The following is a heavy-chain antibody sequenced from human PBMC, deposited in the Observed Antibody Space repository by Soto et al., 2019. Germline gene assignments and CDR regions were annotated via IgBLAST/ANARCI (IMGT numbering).Heavy chain of an antibody. J-gene: IGHJ4*02. D-gene: IGHD6-6*01. CDR1: GGSVNSDTFY. Sequence: QVHLQESGPGQVKSSETLSLICTVSGGSVNSDTFYWSWIRQPPGRGLEWIGYIYYTGSTNYKPSLKSRVTISIDTSRNQFSLKLSSVTAADTAVYYCAREFSNSPEAFDSWGQGSLVTVSS. V-gene: IGHV4-61*01. CDR3: AREFSNSPEAFDS. CDR2: IYYTGST.